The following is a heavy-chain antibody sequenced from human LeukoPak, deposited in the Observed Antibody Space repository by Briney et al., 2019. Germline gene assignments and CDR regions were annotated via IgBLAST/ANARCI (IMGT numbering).Heavy chain of an antibody. V-gene: IGHV4-39*01. CDR1: GGSISSNSYC. Sequence: PSETLSLTCHVSGGSISSNSYCWGWIRQPPGKGREWIGTIFYSGTTYYNPSFKSRLIMSVDTAKNQFSLTLGSVTAADTAVYYCARQDCGGDCAWDYWGQGTLVTVSS. CDR2: IFYSGTT. CDR3: ARQDCGGDCAWDY. J-gene: IGHJ4*02. D-gene: IGHD2-21*02.